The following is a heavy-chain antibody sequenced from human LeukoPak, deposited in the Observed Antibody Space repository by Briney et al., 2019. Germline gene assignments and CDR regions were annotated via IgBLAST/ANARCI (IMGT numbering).Heavy chain of an antibody. CDR2: ISGSGGST. D-gene: IGHD3-22*01. V-gene: IGHV3-23*01. Sequence: GGSLSLSCAASGFTFSSYAMSWVRQAPGKGLEWVSAISGSGGSTYYADSVKGRFTISRDNSKNTLYLQMNSLRAEDTAVYYCAKDMGSHYDSSENAIDYWGQGTLVTVSS. CDR3: AKDMGSHYDSSENAIDY. J-gene: IGHJ4*02. CDR1: GFTFSSYA.